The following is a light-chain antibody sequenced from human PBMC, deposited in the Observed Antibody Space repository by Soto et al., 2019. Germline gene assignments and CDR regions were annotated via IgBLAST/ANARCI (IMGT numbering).Light chain of an antibody. J-gene: IGKJ5*01. V-gene: IGKV2-29*03. CDR1: QSLLKSDENTC. Sequence: EMGISQAPCSVSVTNEHPASISCKSSQSLLKSDENTCMYWYLQKPGQATELLIYAVSARVSGVPDRFSGSGSGSDFKLEICRVDLHAVDIYYCMQRTHLAPPFGPGTRLEI. CDR2: AVS. CDR3: MQRTHLAPP.